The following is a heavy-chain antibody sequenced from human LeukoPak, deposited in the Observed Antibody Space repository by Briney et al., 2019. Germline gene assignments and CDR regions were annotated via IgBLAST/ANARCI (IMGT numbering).Heavy chain of an antibody. CDR1: GFTFSSYW. J-gene: IGHJ6*04. D-gene: IGHD2-2*01. V-gene: IGHV3-7*01. Sequence: GGSLRLSCAASGFTFSSYWMHWVRQAPGKGLEWVASIKQDGSEKYYVDSMKGRFTISRDNAKNSLYLQMNSLRVEDTAVYYCARMPRGPDVWGKGTTVTVSS. CDR3: ARMPRGPDV. CDR2: IKQDGSEK.